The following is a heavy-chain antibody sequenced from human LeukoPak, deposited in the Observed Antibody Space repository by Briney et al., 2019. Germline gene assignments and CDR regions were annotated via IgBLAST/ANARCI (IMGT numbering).Heavy chain of an antibody. D-gene: IGHD4-11*01. CDR1: GYTFTSYA. Sequence: ASVKVSCKASGYTFTSYAISWVRQAPGQGLEWMGGIIPIFGTANYAQKFQGRVTITADESTSTAYMELSSLRSEDTAVYYCARLTTVTTKDYWGQGTLVTVSS. CDR2: IIPIFGTA. CDR3: ARLTTVTTKDY. V-gene: IGHV1-69*13. J-gene: IGHJ4*02.